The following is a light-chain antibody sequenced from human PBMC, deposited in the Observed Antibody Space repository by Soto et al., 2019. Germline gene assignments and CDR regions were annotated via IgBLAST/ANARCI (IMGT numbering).Light chain of an antibody. CDR3: CSYAGSYIYVV. Sequence: QSALTQPRSVSGSPGQSVTIYCTGTSSDVGAYNYVSWYQRHPGKAPKLILYDVNKRPSGVPDRFSGSKSGNTASLTISGLQAEDEASYYCCSYAGSYIYVVFGGGTQLTVL. J-gene: IGLJ2*01. V-gene: IGLV2-11*01. CDR2: DVN. CDR1: SSDVGAYNY.